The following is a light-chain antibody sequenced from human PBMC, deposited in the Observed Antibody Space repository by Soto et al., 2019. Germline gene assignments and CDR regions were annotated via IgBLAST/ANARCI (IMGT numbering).Light chain of an antibody. CDR1: QSISSY. Sequence: DIQMTQSPSSLSASVGDRVTITCRASQSISSYLNWYQQKPGEAPKLLIYAASSLQSGVPSRFSGSGSGTDFTLTISSLQPDDFATYYFQQSYSTLTFGPGTKVDIK. CDR3: QQSYSTLT. CDR2: AAS. J-gene: IGKJ3*01. V-gene: IGKV1-39*01.